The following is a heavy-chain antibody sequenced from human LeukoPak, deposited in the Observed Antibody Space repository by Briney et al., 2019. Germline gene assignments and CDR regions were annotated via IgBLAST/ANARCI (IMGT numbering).Heavy chain of an antibody. CDR3: ARSPAIYQQQGIGGY. CDR2: INPNSGGT. CDR1: GYTFTGYY. D-gene: IGHD6-13*01. V-gene: IGHV1-2*02. J-gene: IGHJ4*02. Sequence: ASVKVSCKASGYTFTGYYMHWVRQAPGQGLEWMGWINPNSGGTNYAQKFQGRVTMTRDTSISTAYMELSRLRSDDTAVYYCARSPAIYQQQGIGGYWRQAPLITVNS.